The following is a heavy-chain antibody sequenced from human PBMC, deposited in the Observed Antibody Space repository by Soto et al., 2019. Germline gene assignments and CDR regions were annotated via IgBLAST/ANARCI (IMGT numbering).Heavy chain of an antibody. CDR3: ATSVGIAATGEDGLDV. J-gene: IGHJ6*02. CDR1: GGMFSTFG. CDR2: IIPILTTP. D-gene: IGHD6-13*01. V-gene: IGHV1-69*01. Sequence: VQLVQSGAEVKKTGSSVKVSCKASGGMFSTFGFSWVRQAPGQGPEWIGGIIPILTTPNYAERFQGRVTIVADELTTTVYMELSSLRSEDTAMYYCATSVGIAATGEDGLDVWGQGTSVTVSS.